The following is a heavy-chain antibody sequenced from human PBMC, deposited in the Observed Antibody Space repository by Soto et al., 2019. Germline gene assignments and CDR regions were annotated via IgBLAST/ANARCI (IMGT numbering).Heavy chain of an antibody. Sequence: VEFLMIYCNVSGYSFTEYCIAWVLQMPGKGLEWMGIIYPGDSQTRYSPSFQGRVTISADKSITTAYLQWSSLEASDTAMYYCARHNYYYGMGVWGQGTTVTVSS. CDR1: GYSFTEYC. V-gene: IGHV5-51*01. J-gene: IGHJ6*01. CDR2: IYPGDSQT. CDR3: ARHNYYYGMGV.